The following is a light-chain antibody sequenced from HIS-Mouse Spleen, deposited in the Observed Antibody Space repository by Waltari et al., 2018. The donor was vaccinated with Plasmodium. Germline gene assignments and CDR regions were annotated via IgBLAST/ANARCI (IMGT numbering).Light chain of an antibody. CDR2: DAS. Sequence: EIVLTQSPVTLSLSLGDRATLSCRASQSVSSYLAWYQQKPGQATRPLIYDASNRATGIPARFSGSGSGTDFTLTISSLEPEDVAVYYCQQRSNWPRVLTFGGGTKVEIK. CDR3: QQRSNWPRVLT. J-gene: IGKJ4*01. CDR1: QSVSSY. V-gene: IGKV3-11*01.